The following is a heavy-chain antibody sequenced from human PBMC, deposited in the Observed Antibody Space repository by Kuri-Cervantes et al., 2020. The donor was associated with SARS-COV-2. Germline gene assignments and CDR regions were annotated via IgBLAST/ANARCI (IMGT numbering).Heavy chain of an antibody. J-gene: IGHJ6*02. CDR2: IYYSGST. Sequence: LRLSGTVSGGSISSYYWSWIRQPPGKGLEWIGYIYYSGSTNYNPSLKSRVTISVDTSKNQSSLKLSSVTAADTAVYFCARHTPSYYDFWSGYLIYYGMDVWGQGTTVTVSS. V-gene: IGHV4-59*01. D-gene: IGHD3-3*01. CDR3: ARHTPSYYDFWSGYLIYYGMDV. CDR1: GGSISSYY.